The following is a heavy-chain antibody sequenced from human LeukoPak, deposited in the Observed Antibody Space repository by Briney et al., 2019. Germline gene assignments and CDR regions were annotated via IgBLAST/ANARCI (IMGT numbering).Heavy chain of an antibody. J-gene: IGHJ3*02. Sequence: GGSLRLSCAASGFTFSDYGIHWVRQAPGKGLEWVAFIRYDGNNKYYADSVKGRFTISRDNSKNTLYLQMNSLRDEDTAVYYCARDTLLYADSPDAFDMWGQGTMVTVSS. CDR1: GFTFSDYG. D-gene: IGHD4-17*01. CDR3: ARDTLLYADSPDAFDM. V-gene: IGHV3-30*02. CDR2: IRYDGNNK.